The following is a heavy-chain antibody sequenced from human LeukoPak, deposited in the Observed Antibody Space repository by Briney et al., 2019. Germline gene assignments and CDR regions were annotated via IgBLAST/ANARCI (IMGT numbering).Heavy chain of an antibody. D-gene: IGHD4/OR15-4a*01. CDR2: IRSKPNNYAT. CDR1: GFTFSDSA. Sequence: GGSLRLSCAASGFTFSDSAFHWVRQASGKGLEWVGRIRSKPNNYATAYTASVKGRFTISRDDSKNTAYLQMNSLNTEDTATYYCTRHFIGATPFDYWGQGTLVSVSS. CDR3: TRHFIGATPFDY. V-gene: IGHV3-73*01. J-gene: IGHJ4*02.